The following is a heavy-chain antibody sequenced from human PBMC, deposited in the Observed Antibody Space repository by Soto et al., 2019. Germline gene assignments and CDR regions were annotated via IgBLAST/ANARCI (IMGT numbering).Heavy chain of an antibody. Sequence: DVQLLESGGGLVQPGGSLRLSCAASGFSFSSYAMVWVRQAPGKGLEWVAVISARGGSSYFADSVKGRFTLSRDNSKNLLSLEMNSLRAEDTAIYFFAKGSIEYSASVDNWGQGTLVVVSS. J-gene: IGHJ4*02. CDR2: ISARGGSS. CDR3: AKGSIEYSASVDN. D-gene: IGHD5-12*01. V-gene: IGHV3-23*01. CDR1: GFSFSSYA.